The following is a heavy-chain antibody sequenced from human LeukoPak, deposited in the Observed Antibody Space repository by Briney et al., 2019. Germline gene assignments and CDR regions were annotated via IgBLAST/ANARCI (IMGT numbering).Heavy chain of an antibody. Sequence: PGGSLRLSCAASGFTFSSYSMNWVRQAPGKGLEWVSCISSISSYIYYADSVKGRFTISRDNAKNSLYLQMNSLRAEDTAVYYCARGEAVYCSSTSCYMGYYYYYGMDVWGQRTTVTVSS. D-gene: IGHD2-2*02. CDR1: GFTFSSYS. CDR2: ISSISSYI. J-gene: IGHJ6*02. CDR3: ARGEAVYCSSTSCYMGYYYYYGMDV. V-gene: IGHV3-21*01.